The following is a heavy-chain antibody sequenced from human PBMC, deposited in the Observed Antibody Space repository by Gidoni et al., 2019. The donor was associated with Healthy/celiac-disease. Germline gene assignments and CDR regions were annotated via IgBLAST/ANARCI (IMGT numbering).Heavy chain of an antibody. V-gene: IGHV1-3*01. J-gene: IGHJ6*02. Sequence: GNTKYSQKFQGRVTITRDTSASTAYMELSSLRSEDTAVYYCARASSSWYTPGYYYGMDVWGQGTTVTVSS. CDR2: GNT. CDR3: ARASSSWYTPGYYYGMDV. D-gene: IGHD6-13*01.